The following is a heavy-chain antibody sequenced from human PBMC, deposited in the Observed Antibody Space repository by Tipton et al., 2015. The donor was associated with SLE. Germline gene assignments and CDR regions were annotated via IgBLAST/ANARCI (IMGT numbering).Heavy chain of an antibody. CDR2: SDYRGST. CDR3: ARYSGRYFFDY. Sequence: GLVKPSETLSLTCAVYGGSFSNYYWSWIRQPPGKGLEWIGYSDYRGSTHYNPSLRSRVTISVDTAKNHFSLNLSSVTAADTAVYYCARYSGRYFFDYWGQGTLVTVSS. V-gene: IGHV4-59*01. D-gene: IGHD6-13*01. CDR1: GGSFSNYY. J-gene: IGHJ4*02.